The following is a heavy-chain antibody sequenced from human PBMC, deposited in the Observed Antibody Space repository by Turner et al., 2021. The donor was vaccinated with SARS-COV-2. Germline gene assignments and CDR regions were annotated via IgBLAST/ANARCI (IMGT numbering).Heavy chain of an antibody. CDR2: INGDGRST. V-gene: IGHV3-74*01. Sequence: EVQLVESGGGLVQPGGSLRLSCAASGFSFSNYWMHWVRQAPGKGLVWVSRINGDGRSTTYAGSVKGRFTISRDNANNALYLQMNSLRAEDTAVYYCAKRENGLGVWGQGTTVTVSS. CDR1: GFSFSNYW. J-gene: IGHJ6*02. CDR3: AKRENGLGV.